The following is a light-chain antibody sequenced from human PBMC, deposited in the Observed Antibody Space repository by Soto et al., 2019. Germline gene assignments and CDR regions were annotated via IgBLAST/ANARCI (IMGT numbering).Light chain of an antibody. J-gene: IGKJ5*01. V-gene: IGKV3-20*01. CDR2: GAS. CDR1: QSVSSTY. CDR3: QHFGYSPIT. Sequence: EIVLTQSPGTLSLSPGERATLSCRASQSVSSTYLAWCQQKPGQAPRLLIYGASTRATGIPDRFSGTGSGTDFTRTISRLEPEDFAVYYCQHFGYSPITFGQGTRLEIK.